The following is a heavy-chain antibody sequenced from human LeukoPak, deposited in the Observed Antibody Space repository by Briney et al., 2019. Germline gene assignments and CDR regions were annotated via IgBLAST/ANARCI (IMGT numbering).Heavy chain of an antibody. CDR2: IYYSGST. V-gene: IGHV4-59*01. CDR3: ARGSRQGVFDL. Sequence: SETLSLTCTVSGGSISRYYWIWIRQPPGKGPECIGYIYYSGSTNYNPSLNSRVTILVDTSKNQFSLKLNSVTAADTAGYYCARGSRQGVFDLWGQAILVTVSS. CDR1: GGSISRYY. J-gene: IGHJ5*02. D-gene: IGHD3-10*01.